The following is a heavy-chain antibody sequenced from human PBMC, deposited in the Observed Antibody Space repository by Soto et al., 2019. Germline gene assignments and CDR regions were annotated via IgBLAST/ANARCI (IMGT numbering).Heavy chain of an antibody. Sequence: SETLSLTCTVSGVSISSDYWRWIRQPPGKGLEWIGYIYDSGSTYYNPSLKSRLTISVDTSKNQFSLRLSSVTAADTAVYYCAREIMPLTNDWYFDLWGRGTLVTVSS. CDR2: IYDSGST. CDR3: AREIMPLTNDWYFDL. V-gene: IGHV4-59*12. D-gene: IGHD2-8*01. J-gene: IGHJ2*01. CDR1: GVSISSDY.